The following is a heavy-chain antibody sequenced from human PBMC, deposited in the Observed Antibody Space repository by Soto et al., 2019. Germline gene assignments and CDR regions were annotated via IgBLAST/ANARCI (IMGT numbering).Heavy chain of an antibody. CDR1: GGSISSGGYY. CDR3: ARSSSPNWFDP. Sequence: SSETLSLTCTVSGGSISSGGYYWSWIRQHPGKGLEWIGYIYYSGSTYYNPSLKSRVTISVDTSKNQFSLKLSSVTAADTAVYYCARSSSPNWFDPWGQGTLVTVSS. CDR2: IYYSGST. J-gene: IGHJ5*02. V-gene: IGHV4-31*03.